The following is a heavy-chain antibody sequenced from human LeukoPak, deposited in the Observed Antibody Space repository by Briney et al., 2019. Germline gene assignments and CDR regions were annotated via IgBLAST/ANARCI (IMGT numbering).Heavy chain of an antibody. CDR3: AKGWLAHEVVDY. Sequence: PGGSLRLSCAASGFTFDDYTMHWVRQAPGKGLEWVSLISWDGGSTYYADSVKGRFTISRDNSKNSLYLQMNSLRTEDTALYYCAKGWLAHEVVDYWGQGTLVTVSS. CDR1: GFTFDDYT. V-gene: IGHV3-43*01. D-gene: IGHD6-19*01. J-gene: IGHJ4*02. CDR2: ISWDGGST.